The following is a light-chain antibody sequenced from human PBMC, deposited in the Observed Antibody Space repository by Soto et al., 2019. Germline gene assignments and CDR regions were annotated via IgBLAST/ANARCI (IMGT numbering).Light chain of an antibody. CDR3: QQYNRALT. CDR1: QSISSW. Sequence: DIQMTQSPSTLSASVGDRVTITCRASQSISSWLAWYQQKPGKAPKLLIYDASSLESGVPSRFSGSGSGTEFTLTISSLQPDDFATYYCQQYNRALTFGPGTKVD. CDR2: DAS. V-gene: IGKV1-5*01. J-gene: IGKJ3*01.